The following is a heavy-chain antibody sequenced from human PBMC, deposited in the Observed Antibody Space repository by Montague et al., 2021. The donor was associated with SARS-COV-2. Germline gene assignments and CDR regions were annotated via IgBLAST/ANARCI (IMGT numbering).Heavy chain of an antibody. CDR2: IYYSGST. CDR3: ARGFDY. J-gene: IGHJ4*02. CDR1: GGSISSYY. V-gene: IGHV4-59*01. Sequence: SETLSLTCTVSGGSISSYYWSWTRQPPGKGLEWIGYIYYSGSTNYNPSLKSRVTISVDTSKNQFSLKLSSVTAADTAVYYCARGFDYWGQGTLVTVSS.